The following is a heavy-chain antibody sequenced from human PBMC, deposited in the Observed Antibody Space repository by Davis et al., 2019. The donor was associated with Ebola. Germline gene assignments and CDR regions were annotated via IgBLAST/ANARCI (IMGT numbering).Heavy chain of an antibody. Sequence: AASVKVSCKASGYTFTSYGISWVRQAPGQGLEWLGWISGYSGDTKYEQKVQDRVTMTTDTSTSTAYMELRSLRSDDTAVYYCARDVVVVAATDWFDPWGQGTLVTVSS. CDR3: ARDVVVVAATDWFDP. CDR2: ISGYSGDT. D-gene: IGHD2-15*01. V-gene: IGHV1-18*01. J-gene: IGHJ5*02. CDR1: GYTFTSYG.